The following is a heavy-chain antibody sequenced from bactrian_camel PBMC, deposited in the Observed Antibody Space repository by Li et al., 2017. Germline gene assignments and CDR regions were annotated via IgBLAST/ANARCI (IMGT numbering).Heavy chain of an antibody. Sequence: VQLVESGGDLVQAGGSLRLSCTASGLAFGDHAMGWFRQAPGKQREGVAGIDTGDGHTYYAESVKGRFTISQDNAENTVYLQMNNLKVEDTAMYYCAADRRCTPIMQITYRTVPRSRGQGTQVTVS. CDR2: IDTGDGHT. J-gene: IGHJ6*01. CDR3: AADRRCTPIMQITYRTVPRS. V-gene: IGHV3S61*01. CDR1: GLAFGDHA. D-gene: IGHD1*01.